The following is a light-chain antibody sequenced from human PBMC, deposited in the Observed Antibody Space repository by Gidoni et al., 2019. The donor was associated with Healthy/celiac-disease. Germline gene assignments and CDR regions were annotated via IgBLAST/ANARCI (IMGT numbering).Light chain of an antibody. CDR3: QSYDSSLSGVV. Sequence: QSVLTQPPSVPGAPVQRVTISSTGSSSNIGAGYDVHWYQQLPGTAPKLLIYGNSNRPSGVPDRFSGSKSGTSASLAITGLQAEDEADYYCQSYDSSLSGVVFGGGTKLTVL. J-gene: IGLJ2*01. CDR1: SSNIGAGYD. V-gene: IGLV1-40*01. CDR2: GNS.